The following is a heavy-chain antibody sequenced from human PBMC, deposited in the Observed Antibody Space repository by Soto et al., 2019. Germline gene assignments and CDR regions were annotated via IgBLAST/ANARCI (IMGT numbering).Heavy chain of an antibody. CDR1: GFTFSSYA. Sequence: PGGSLRLSCAASGFTFSSYAMHWVRQAPGKGLEWVAVISYDGGNKYYEDSVKGRFTISRDNSKNTLYLQMNSLRAEDTAVYYCARGPSSLTRFDYWGQGTLVTVSS. CDR3: ARGPSSLTRFDY. J-gene: IGHJ4*02. D-gene: IGHD2-2*01. CDR2: ISYDGGNK. V-gene: IGHV3-30*03.